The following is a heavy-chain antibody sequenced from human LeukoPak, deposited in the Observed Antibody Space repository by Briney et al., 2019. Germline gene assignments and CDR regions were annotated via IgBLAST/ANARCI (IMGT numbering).Heavy chain of an antibody. D-gene: IGHD3-3*01. CDR3: ARDPTSYDFSSGYSDY. Sequence: GGSLRISCAASGFTFRSYGINWVRQAPGKGLEWVSFISSRGSYIFYADSVQGRFTISRDNAKNSLYLQMNSLRAEDTAVYYRARDPTSYDFSSGYSDYWGQGTLVTVSS. V-gene: IGHV3-21*01. CDR1: GFTFRSYG. J-gene: IGHJ4*02. CDR2: ISSRGSYI.